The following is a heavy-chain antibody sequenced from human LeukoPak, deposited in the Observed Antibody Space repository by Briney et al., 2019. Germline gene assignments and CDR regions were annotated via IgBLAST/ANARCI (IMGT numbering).Heavy chain of an antibody. D-gene: IGHD3-22*01. CDR3: AKDLLSRYYYDSSGYFHWFDP. CDR2: ISDSSSRT. CDR1: GFTFSSYA. V-gene: IGHV3-23*01. J-gene: IGHJ5*02. Sequence: PGGSLRLSCAASGFTFSSYAMSWVRQAPGKGLEWVSSISDSSSRTYYTDSVKGRFTISRDNSKNTLYLQMNSLRAEDTAVYYCAKDLLSRYYYDSSGYFHWFDPWGQGTLITVSS.